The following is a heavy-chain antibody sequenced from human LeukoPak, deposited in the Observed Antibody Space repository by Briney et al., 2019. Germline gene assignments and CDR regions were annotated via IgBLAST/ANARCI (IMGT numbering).Heavy chain of an antibody. CDR1: GYTFTAYY. CDR2: MNPNSCDK. V-gene: IGHV1-2*02. D-gene: IGHD6-13*01. CDR3: ARDPIVAAGYYYGMDV. Sequence: ASVKVSCKASGYTFTAYYIHWVRQAPGQGLGWMGWMNPNSCDKKSAQKFQRRGTITRDTTISTAYMELSRLRSDGTAVYYCARDPIVAAGYYYGMDVWGQGTTVTVSS. J-gene: IGHJ6*02.